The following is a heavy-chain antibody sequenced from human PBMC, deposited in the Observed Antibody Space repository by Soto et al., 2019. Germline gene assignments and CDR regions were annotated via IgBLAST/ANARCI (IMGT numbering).Heavy chain of an antibody. CDR3: TRDQFGDSSGPSDY. V-gene: IGHV3-49*03. Sequence: GGSLRLSCTASGFSFGDYAMSWFRQAPGKGLEWVGFIRSKVYGGTTEYAASVKGRFTISRDDSKSIAYLQMNSLKTEDTAVYYCTRDQFGDSSGPSDYWGQGTQVTVSS. CDR1: GFSFGDYA. CDR2: IRSKVYGGTT. D-gene: IGHD6-19*01. J-gene: IGHJ4*02.